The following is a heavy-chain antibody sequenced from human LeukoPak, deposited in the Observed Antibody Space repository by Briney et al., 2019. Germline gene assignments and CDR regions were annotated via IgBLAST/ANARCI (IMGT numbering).Heavy chain of an antibody. J-gene: IGHJ2*01. CDR3: ARDSGGIAAAGPPRYFDL. V-gene: IGHV1-8*01. CDR2: MNPNSGNT. CDR1: GYTFTSYD. Sequence: ASVKVSCKASGYTFTSYDINWVRQATGQGLEWMGWMNPNSGNTGYAQKFQGRVTMTGNTSISTAYMELSSLRSEDTAVYYCARDSGGIAAAGPPRYFDLWGRGTLVTVSS. D-gene: IGHD6-13*01.